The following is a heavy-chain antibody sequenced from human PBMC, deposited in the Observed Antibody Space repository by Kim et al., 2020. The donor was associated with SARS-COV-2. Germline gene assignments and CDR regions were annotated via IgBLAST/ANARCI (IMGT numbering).Heavy chain of an antibody. CDR2: ISGSGGST. V-gene: IGHV3-23*01. D-gene: IGHD2-15*01. Sequence: GGSLRLSCAASGFTFSSYAMSWVRQAPGKGLEWVSAISGSGGSTYYADSVKGRFTISRDNSKNTLYLQMNSLRAEDTAVYYCAKDQRCSGGSYYPLGMDVWGQGTTVTVSS. CDR3: AKDQRCSGGSYYPLGMDV. CDR1: GFTFSSYA. J-gene: IGHJ6*02.